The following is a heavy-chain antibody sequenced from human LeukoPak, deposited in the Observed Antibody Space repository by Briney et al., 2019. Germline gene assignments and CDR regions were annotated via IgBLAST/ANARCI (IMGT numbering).Heavy chain of an antibody. J-gene: IGHJ4*02. CDR3: TRGGELMNF. CDR2: IYTSGST. V-gene: IGHV4-61*02. D-gene: IGHD1-26*01. CDR1: GGSVNSGNYY. Sequence: NPSQTLSLTCTVSGGSVNSGNYYWTWIRQPAGKGLEWIGRIYTSGSTNYNPSLKSRVTISIDASKNQFSLRLSSVTAADTAVYYCTRGGELMNFWGQGTLVTVSS.